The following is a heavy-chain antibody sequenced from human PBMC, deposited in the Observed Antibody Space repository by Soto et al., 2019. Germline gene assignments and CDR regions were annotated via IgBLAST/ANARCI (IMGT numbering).Heavy chain of an antibody. CDR1: GGSISISSYS. V-gene: IGHV4-39*01. CDR3: ARHGGYCSGGSCYSGPGNYMDV. D-gene: IGHD2-15*01. CDR2: IYYSGST. Sequence: SETLSLTCTVSGGSISISSYSWGWIRQPPGKGREGIGSIYYSGSTYYNPSLKSRVTISVDTSKNQFSLKLSSVTAADTAVYYCARHGGYCSGGSCYSGPGNYMDVWGKGTTVTVSS. J-gene: IGHJ6*03.